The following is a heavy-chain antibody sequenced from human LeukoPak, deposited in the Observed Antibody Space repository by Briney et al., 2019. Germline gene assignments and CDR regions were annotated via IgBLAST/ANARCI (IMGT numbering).Heavy chain of an antibody. J-gene: IGHJ4*02. V-gene: IGHV3-74*01. CDR2: IKSGGSST. CDR3: ARTFAAAHIDY. CDR1: GFTFSGYW. D-gene: IGHD2-15*01. Sequence: GGSLRLSCAASGFTFSGYWMHWVRQAPGKGLVWVSRIKSGGSSTTYADSVKGRFTISRDNAKNTLYLEMNNLRAEDTAVYYCARTFAAAHIDYWGQGTLVTVSS.